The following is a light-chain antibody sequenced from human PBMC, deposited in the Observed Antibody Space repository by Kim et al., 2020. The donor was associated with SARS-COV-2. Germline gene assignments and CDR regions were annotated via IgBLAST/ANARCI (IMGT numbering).Light chain of an antibody. J-gene: IGKJ5*01. CDR1: QGIGNS. Sequence: DIQVTQSPSSLSASVGDTVTITCRASQGIGNSLAWIQQKPGEAPKSLIYTAFSLQSGVPSRFGGSGSGSEFTLTISSLQPDDFATYYCQQYYTYPVTFGQGTQLEIK. CDR3: QQYYTYPVT. CDR2: TAF. V-gene: IGKV1-16*01.